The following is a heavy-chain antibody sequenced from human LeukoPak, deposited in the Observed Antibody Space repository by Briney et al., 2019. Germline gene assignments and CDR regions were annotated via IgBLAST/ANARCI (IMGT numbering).Heavy chain of an antibody. V-gene: IGHV4-34*01. D-gene: IGHD3-9*01. Sequence: PSETLSLTCAVYGGSFSGYYWSWIRQPPGKGLEWIGEINHSGSTYYNPSLKSRVTISVDTSKNQFSLKLSSVTAADTAVYYCARGVFLNDVLRYFDWSYDAFDIWGQGTMVTVSS. J-gene: IGHJ3*02. CDR2: INHSGST. CDR1: GGSFSGYY. CDR3: ARGVFLNDVLRYFDWSYDAFDI.